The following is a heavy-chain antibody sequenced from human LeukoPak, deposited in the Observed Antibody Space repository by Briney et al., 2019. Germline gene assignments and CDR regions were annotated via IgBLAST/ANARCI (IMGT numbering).Heavy chain of an antibody. J-gene: IGHJ6*02. CDR3: ARASGGVIAAAGTNYYYGMDV. Sequence: ASVKVSCKASGGTFSSYAISWVRQAPGQGLEWMGRIIPILGIANYAQKFQGRVTITADKSTSTAYMELSSLRSEDTAVYYCARASGGVIAAAGTNYYYGMDVWGQGTTVTVSS. D-gene: IGHD6-13*01. V-gene: IGHV1-69*04. CDR2: IIPILGIA. CDR1: GGTFSSYA.